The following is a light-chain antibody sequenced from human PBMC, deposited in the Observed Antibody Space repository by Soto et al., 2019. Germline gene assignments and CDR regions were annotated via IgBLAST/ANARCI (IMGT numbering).Light chain of an antibody. CDR2: RSS. V-gene: IGKV1-5*03. J-gene: IGKJ4*02. CDR1: QTISNY. Sequence: DIQMTQSPSTLSASVGDRVTITCRASQTISNYLTWYQQRPGKAPKLLIYRSSVLQNGVPSRFSGSRSGTEFTLTISILQPDDFATYFCHQYYIYSTFDGVTRVEI. CDR3: HQYYIYST.